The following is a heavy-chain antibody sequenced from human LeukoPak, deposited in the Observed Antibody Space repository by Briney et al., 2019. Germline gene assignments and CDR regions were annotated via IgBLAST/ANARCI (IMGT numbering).Heavy chain of an antibody. Sequence: SETLSLTCTVSGGSISKSNDFWGWIRQPPGKGLEWIGEINHSGSTKYNPSLKNRVTISVDTSKNQFSLKLSSVTAADTAVYYCARRLPGFLVRGVLNGNWFDPWGQGTLVTVSS. D-gene: IGHD3-10*01. CDR2: INHSGST. V-gene: IGHV4-39*07. CDR1: GGSISKSNDF. J-gene: IGHJ5*02. CDR3: ARRLPGFLVRGVLNGNWFDP.